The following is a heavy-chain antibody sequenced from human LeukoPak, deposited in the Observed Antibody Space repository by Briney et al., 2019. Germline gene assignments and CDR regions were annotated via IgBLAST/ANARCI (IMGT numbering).Heavy chain of an antibody. CDR1: GFTFSSYA. CDR3: AKDGPPDLYGMDV. CDR2: ISGGGGST. V-gene: IGHV3-23*01. J-gene: IGHJ6*02. Sequence: SGGSLRLSCAASGFTFSSYAMSWVRQAPGKGLEWVSAISGGGGSTYYADSVKGRFTISRDNSKNTLYLQMNSLRAEDTAVYYCAKDGPPDLYGMDVWGQGTTVTVSS.